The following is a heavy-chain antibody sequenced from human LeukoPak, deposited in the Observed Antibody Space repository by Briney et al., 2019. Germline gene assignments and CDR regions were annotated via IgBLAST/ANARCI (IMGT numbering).Heavy chain of an antibody. CDR3: ARDYRTIVVVPAAFDY. D-gene: IGHD2-2*01. J-gene: IGHJ4*02. V-gene: IGHV1-18*01. Sequence: ASVKVSCKASGYTFTSYGISWVRQAPGQGLEWMGWISAYNGNTNYAQKLQGRVTMTTDTSTSTAYMELRSLRSDDTAVYYCARDYRTIVVVPAAFDYWGQGTLVTVSS. CDR2: ISAYNGNT. CDR1: GYTFTSYG.